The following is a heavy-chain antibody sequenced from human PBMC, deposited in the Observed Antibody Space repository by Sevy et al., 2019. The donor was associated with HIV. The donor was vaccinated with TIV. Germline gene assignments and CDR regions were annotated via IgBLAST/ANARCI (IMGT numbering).Heavy chain of an antibody. D-gene: IGHD2-8*01. J-gene: IGHJ4*02. CDR1: GFTFSSYS. V-gene: IGHV3-21*01. Sequence: GGSLRLSCAASGFTFSSYSMNWVRQAPGKGLEWVSSISSSSSYIYYADSVKGRFTISRDNAKNSLYLQMNSLRAEDTAVYYCASLYCTNGACFDYWGQGTLVTVSS. CDR3: ASLYCTNGACFDY. CDR2: ISSSSSYI.